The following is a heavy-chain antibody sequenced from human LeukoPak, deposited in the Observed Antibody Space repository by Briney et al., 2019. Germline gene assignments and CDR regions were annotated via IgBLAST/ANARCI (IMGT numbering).Heavy chain of an antibody. CDR3: ARAPIAAAGKNWFDP. CDR2: IIPIFGTA. CDR1: GGTFSSYA. Sequence: SVKVSCKASGGTFSSYAISWVRQAPGQGLEWMGRIIPIFGTANYAQKFQGRVTITTDESTSTAYMELSSLRSEDTAVYYCARAPIAAAGKNWFDPWGQGTLVTVSS. V-gene: IGHV1-69*05. J-gene: IGHJ5*02. D-gene: IGHD6-13*01.